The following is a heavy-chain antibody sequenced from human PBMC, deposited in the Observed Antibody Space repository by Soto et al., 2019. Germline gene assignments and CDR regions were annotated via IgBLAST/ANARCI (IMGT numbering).Heavy chain of an antibody. CDR2: ISGSGGVT. CDR3: AKNRQFRSYYESAGHYDN. Sequence: EVELLESGGGLVQPGGSLRLSCVASGFTFKNYDMRGIRQAPGKGLEWVSGISGSGGVTYYADSVKGRFTISRDNSKNTLYLQMNSLRAEDTAIYYCAKNRQFRSYYESAGHYDNWGQGTLVTVSS. CDR1: GFTFKNYD. D-gene: IGHD3-10*01. V-gene: IGHV3-23*01. J-gene: IGHJ4*02.